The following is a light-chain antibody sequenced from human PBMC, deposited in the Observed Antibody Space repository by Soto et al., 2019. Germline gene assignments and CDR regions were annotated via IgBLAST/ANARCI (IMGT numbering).Light chain of an antibody. J-gene: IGKJ4*02. V-gene: IGKV1-27*01. CDR3: QKYDHAPLT. Sequence: DIQMTQSPSSLSASVGDRVTITCRASQGIGNYLAWYQQRPGKVPKLLIYAASTLQSGVPSRFSGSGSGPDFTLTISSLQPEDGATYYCQKYDHAPLTFGGGTKVDIK. CDR1: QGIGNY. CDR2: AAS.